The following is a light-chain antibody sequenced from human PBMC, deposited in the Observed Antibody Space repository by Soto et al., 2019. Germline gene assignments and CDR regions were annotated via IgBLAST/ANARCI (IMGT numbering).Light chain of an antibody. V-gene: IGLV1-40*01. Sequence: QAVVTQPPSVSGAPGQRVTISCTGSSSNIGPTYDVHWYQQLPGTAPKLLIDANTNRPSGVPDRFSGSKSGTSASLAITGLQAEEEADYFCQSYDSSLSGYVFGTGTKLTVL. CDR3: QSYDSSLSGYV. CDR2: ANT. CDR1: SSNIGPTYD. J-gene: IGLJ1*01.